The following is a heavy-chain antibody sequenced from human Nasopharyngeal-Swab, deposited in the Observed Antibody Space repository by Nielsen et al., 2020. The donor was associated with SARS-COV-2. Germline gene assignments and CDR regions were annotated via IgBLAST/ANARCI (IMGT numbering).Heavy chain of an antibody. Sequence: LSLTCAASGFNFGNFAMSWVRQAPGKGLEWVATISADGTSSGISTYYAESVKGRFTISRDSANDILHLQMNSLRAEDSALYYCAKDKATFCTSSVCYFGMDVWGQGTTVTVSS. CDR3: AKDKATFCTSSVCYFGMDV. J-gene: IGHJ6*02. CDR2: ISADGTSSGIST. V-gene: IGHV3-23*01. D-gene: IGHD2-8*01. CDR1: GFNFGNFA.